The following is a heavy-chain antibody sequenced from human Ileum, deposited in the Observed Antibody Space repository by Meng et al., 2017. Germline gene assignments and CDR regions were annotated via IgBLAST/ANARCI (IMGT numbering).Heavy chain of an antibody. V-gene: IGHV3-30*16. D-gene: IGHD3-9*01. CDR3: ARATGRSSPDSRYFNF. J-gene: IGHJ4*02. CDR1: GFTFSSHT. Sequence: GGSLRLSCAVSGFTFSSHTMHWVRQAPDKGPEWVAVRSYDGGDKYYADSVKGRFTISRDNSDNTLYLQMDSLRADDSAVYYCARATGRSSPDSRYFNFWGQGTLVTVSS. CDR2: RSYDGGDK.